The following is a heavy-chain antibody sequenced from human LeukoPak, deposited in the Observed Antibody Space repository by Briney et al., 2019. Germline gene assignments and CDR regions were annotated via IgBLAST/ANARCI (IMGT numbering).Heavy chain of an antibody. CDR1: GFTFGDYA. J-gene: IGHJ4*02. V-gene: IGHV3-49*04. Sequence: GGSLRLSCTASGFTFGDYAMSWVRQAPGKGLEWVGFIRSKAYGGTIEYAASVKGRFTISRDDSKSIAYLQMNSLKTEDTALYYCTRGPYCRSSSCYWGIDYWGQGTLVTVSS. CDR2: IRSKAYGGTI. CDR3: TRGPYCRSSSCYWGIDY. D-gene: IGHD2-15*01.